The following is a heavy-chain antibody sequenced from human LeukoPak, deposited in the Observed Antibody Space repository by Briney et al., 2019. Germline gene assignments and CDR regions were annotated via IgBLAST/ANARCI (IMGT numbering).Heavy chain of an antibody. CDR3: ARDSRSSIVGATTNWGSDAFDI. V-gene: IGHV1-18*01. Sequence: GASVKVSCKAFGYTFTRYGISWVRPAPGQGRERMGWITAYNGNTNYAQKLQGRVTMTTDTSTSTDYMELRSLGSDDTAVYYCARDSRSSIVGATTNWGSDAFDIWGQGTMVTVSS. CDR1: GYTFTRYG. D-gene: IGHD1-26*01. J-gene: IGHJ3*02. CDR2: ITAYNGNT.